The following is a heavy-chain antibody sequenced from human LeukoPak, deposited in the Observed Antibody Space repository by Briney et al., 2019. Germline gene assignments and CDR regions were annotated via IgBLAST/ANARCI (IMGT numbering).Heavy chain of an antibody. Sequence: SETLSLTCTVSGGSISSGDYYWSWIRQPPGKGLEWIGYIYYSGSTYYNPSLKSRATISVDTSKNQFSLKLSSVTAADTAVYYCARGVRAAAGSIAVYYFDYWGQGTLVTVSS. V-gene: IGHV4-30-4*01. J-gene: IGHJ4*02. CDR1: GGSISSGDYY. D-gene: IGHD6-13*01. CDR3: ARGVRAAAGSIAVYYFDY. CDR2: IYYSGST.